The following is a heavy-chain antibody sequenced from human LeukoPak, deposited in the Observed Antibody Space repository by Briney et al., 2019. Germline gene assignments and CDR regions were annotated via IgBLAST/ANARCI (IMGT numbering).Heavy chain of an antibody. CDR2: INPNSGGT. J-gene: IGHJ4*02. CDR3: ARQTHYYDSSGYYYEFNNGLDY. Sequence: ASVKVSCKASGYTFSGHYIYWVRQAPGQGLEWLGWINPNSGGTDYAQNFQGRVTMTRDTSISTAYMELSRLRSDDTAVYYCARQTHYYDSSGYYYEFNNGLDYWGQGTLVTVSS. D-gene: IGHD3-22*01. CDR1: GYTFSGHY. V-gene: IGHV1-2*02.